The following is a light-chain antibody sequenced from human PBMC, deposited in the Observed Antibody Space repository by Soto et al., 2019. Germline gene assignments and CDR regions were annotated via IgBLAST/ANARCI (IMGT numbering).Light chain of an antibody. CDR2: DAF. CDR3: QQYGKSQRSS. J-gene: IGKJ2*01. CDR1: QSVSGSY. Sequence: EIVLTQSPGTLSLSPGERATLSCRASQSVSGSYLAWYQQKPGQAPRLLIYDAFRRATGIPDRFSGSGSGTDFTLTISRLEPEDFAVYYCQQYGKSQRSSFGRGTKLEIK. V-gene: IGKV3-20*01.